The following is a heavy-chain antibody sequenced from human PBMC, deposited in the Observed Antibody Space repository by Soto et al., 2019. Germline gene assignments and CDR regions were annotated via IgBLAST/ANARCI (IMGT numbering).Heavy chain of an antibody. CDR2: IKAYNGNT. Sequence: QVQLVQYGAEVKNPGASVKVSCKASCYSFTRYGIDWARQAPGQGLEWMGWIKAYNGNTKYAQNLDGRLTLTTYTSSTTADIELRSLISNDPAIYYCARVDVYVTPSQQEVWGQGTTVTVSS. CDR1: CYSFTRYG. J-gene: IGHJ6*02. D-gene: IGHD3-16*01. CDR3: ARVDVYVTPSQQEV. V-gene: IGHV1-18*01.